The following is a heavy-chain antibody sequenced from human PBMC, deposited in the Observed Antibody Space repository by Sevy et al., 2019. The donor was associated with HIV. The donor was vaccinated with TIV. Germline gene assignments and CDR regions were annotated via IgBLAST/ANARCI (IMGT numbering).Heavy chain of an antibody. Sequence: GGSLRLSCAASGFTFSSHGMHWVRQAPDKGLEWVAIISYDGSQKYYADSIKDRFTISRDNSKNTLYLQMNSLRPEDTAIYYCAKEGMASGPRLLWLAELLYHFDFWCQGTLVTVSS. CDR2: ISYDGSQK. D-gene: IGHD3-10*01. J-gene: IGHJ4*02. CDR1: GFTFSSHG. V-gene: IGHV3-30*18. CDR3: AKEGMASGPRLLWLAELLYHFDF.